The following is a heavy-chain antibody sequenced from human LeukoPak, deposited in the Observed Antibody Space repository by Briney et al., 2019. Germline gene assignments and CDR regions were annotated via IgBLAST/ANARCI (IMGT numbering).Heavy chain of an antibody. J-gene: IGHJ4*02. CDR2: IYYSGST. CDR3: AREVYPATRGLPFPTTFDDY. CDR1: GGSISSYY. Sequence: SETLSLTCTVSGGSISSYYWSWIRQPPGKGLEWIGYIYYSGSTYYNPSLKSRITISVDTSKNQFSLKLSSVTAADTAVYYCAREVYPATRGLPFPTTFDDYWGQGTLVTVSS. V-gene: IGHV4-4*08. D-gene: IGHD2-8*01.